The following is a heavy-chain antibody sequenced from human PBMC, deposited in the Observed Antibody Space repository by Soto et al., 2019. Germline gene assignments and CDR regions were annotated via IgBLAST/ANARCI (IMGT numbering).Heavy chain of an antibody. CDR1: GGSFSGYY. CDR2: INHSGST. D-gene: IGHD2-8*01. CDR3: ARGSVYAIPRDNWFDP. J-gene: IGHJ5*02. V-gene: IGHV4-34*01. Sequence: QVQLQQWGAGLSKPSETLSLTCAVYGGSFSGYYWSWIRQPPGKGLEWIGEINHSGSTNYNPSLKSRVTISVDTSKNQFSLKLSSVTAADTAVYYCARGSVYAIPRDNWFDPWGQGTLVTVSS.